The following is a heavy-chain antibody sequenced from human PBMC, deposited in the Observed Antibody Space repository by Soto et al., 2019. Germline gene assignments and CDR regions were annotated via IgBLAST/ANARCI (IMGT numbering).Heavy chain of an antibody. D-gene: IGHD1-26*01. V-gene: IGHV1-18*01. CDR3: ARDPRLVGATTGPGDY. CDR1: GYTFTSYG. CDR2: ISAYNGNT. J-gene: IGHJ4*02. Sequence: ASVKVSCKASGYTFTSYGISWVRQAPGQGLEWMGWISAYNGNTNYAQKLQGRVTMTTDTSTSTAYMELRSLRSDDTAVYYCARDPRLVGATTGPGDYWGQGTLVTVSS.